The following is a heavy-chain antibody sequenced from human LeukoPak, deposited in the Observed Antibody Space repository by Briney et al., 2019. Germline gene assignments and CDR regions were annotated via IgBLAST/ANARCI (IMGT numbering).Heavy chain of an antibody. CDR1: GGTFSSYA. CDR2: IIPIFGTA. Sequence: SVKVSCKASGGTFSSYAVSLVRQAPGQGLEWMGGIIPIFGTANYAQKFQGRVTITADESTSTAYMELSSLRSEDTAVYYCARGGSPSIAAAGTVLQTFDYWGQGTLVTVSS. CDR3: ARGGSPSIAAAGTVLQTFDY. D-gene: IGHD6-13*01. V-gene: IGHV1-69*01. J-gene: IGHJ4*02.